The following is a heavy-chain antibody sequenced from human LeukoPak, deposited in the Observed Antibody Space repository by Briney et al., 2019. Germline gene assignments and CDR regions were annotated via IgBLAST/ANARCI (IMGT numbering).Heavy chain of an antibody. CDR3: ARGDDYGFDGGYYYYMDV. CDR2: MNPNSGNT. V-gene: IGHV1-8*03. D-gene: IGHD4-17*01. CDR1: GYTFTSYD. Sequence: ASVKVSCKASGYTFTSYDINWVRQATGQGLEWMGWMNPNSGNTGYAQKFQGRVTITRNTSISTAYMELSSLRSEDTAVYYCARGDDYGFDGGYYYYMDVWGKGTTVTVSS. J-gene: IGHJ6*03.